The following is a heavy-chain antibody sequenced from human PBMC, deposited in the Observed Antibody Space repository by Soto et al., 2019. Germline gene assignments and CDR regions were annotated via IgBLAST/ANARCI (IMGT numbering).Heavy chain of an antibody. J-gene: IGHJ4*02. Sequence: VHLLESGGGLVQPGGSLKLSCATSGVGFSNYGMSWVRQAPGMGLEWVSGISASGDSTYYADPVKGRFTISGDNSKRTLYLQMNSLRAEDTAIYYCATDPRGPDYWGQGTQVNVS. CDR2: ISASGDST. CDR1: GVGFSNYG. CDR3: ATDPRGPDY. V-gene: IGHV3-23*01.